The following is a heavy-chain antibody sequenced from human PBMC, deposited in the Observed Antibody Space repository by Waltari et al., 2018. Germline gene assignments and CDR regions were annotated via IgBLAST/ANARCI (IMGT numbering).Heavy chain of an antibody. CDR2: IYTSGST. Sequence: QVQLQESGPGVVKPSQTLSLTCTVSGGSISSGSFYWNWIRQPAGKGLEWIGFIYTSGSTNYNPSLKSRVTISADTSKNQFSLRLTSVTAADTAVYYGAREGGFSYRSEHWGQGALVTVAS. J-gene: IGHJ4*02. CDR3: AREGGFSYRSEH. D-gene: IGHD3-10*01. CDR1: GGSISSGSFY. V-gene: IGHV4-61*02.